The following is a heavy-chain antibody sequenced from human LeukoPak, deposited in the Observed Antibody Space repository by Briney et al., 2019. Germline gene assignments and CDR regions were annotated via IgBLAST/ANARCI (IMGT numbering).Heavy chain of an antibody. Sequence: GASVKVSCKASGGTFSSYAISWVRQAPGQGLEWMGRIIPILGIANYAQKFQGRVTITADKSTSTAHMELSSLRSEDTAVYYCARDRVPRYYDSSGYYNYYFDYWGQGTLVTVSS. CDR3: ARDRVPRYYDSSGYYNYYFDY. J-gene: IGHJ4*02. D-gene: IGHD3-22*01. CDR1: GGTFSSYA. CDR2: IIPILGIA. V-gene: IGHV1-69*04.